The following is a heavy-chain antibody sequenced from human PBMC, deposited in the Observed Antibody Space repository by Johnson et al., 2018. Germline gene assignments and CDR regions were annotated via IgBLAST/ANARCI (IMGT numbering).Heavy chain of an antibody. CDR3: AKDYGPGITMIVVVIPYFDY. Sequence: QVQLVQSGGGVVQXGRSLRLSCAASGFTFSSYGMHWVRQAPGKGLEWVAVISYDGSNKYYADSVKGRFTISRDNSKNTLYLQMNSLRAEDTAVYYCAKDYGPGITMIVVVIPYFDYWGQGTLVTVSS. CDR1: GFTFSSYG. D-gene: IGHD3-22*01. J-gene: IGHJ4*02. CDR2: ISYDGSNK. V-gene: IGHV3-30*18.